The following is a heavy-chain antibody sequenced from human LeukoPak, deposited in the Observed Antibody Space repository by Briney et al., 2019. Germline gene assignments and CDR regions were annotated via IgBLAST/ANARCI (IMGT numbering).Heavy chain of an antibody. V-gene: IGHV4-31*02. CDR1: GGSISSGDYY. Sequence: KPSQTLSLTCTVSGGSISSGDYYWSWIRQHPGKGLEWIGYIYYSGDTYYNPSLKSRVTISVDTSKNQFSLKLSSVTAADTAVYYCARAPRDANSWNYFDYWGQGTLVSVSS. D-gene: IGHD2-2*01. J-gene: IGHJ4*02. CDR3: ARAPRDANSWNYFDY. CDR2: IYYSGDT.